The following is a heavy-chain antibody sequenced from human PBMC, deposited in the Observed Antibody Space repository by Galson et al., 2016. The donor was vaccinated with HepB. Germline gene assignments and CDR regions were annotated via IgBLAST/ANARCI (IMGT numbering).Heavy chain of an antibody. CDR2: ISDRETGFGV. J-gene: IGHJ5*01. D-gene: IGHD2-8*01. CDR1: GFSFSSFA. CDR3: ARGKREWGFDF. Sequence: SLRLSCAASGFSFSSFALNWVRQAPGKGLEWVASISDRETGFGVFTADSVRGRLSISRDNAQNTLFLQMNTLRIEGTAVNYCARGKREWGFDFWGQGALVTVSS. V-gene: IGHV3-21*01.